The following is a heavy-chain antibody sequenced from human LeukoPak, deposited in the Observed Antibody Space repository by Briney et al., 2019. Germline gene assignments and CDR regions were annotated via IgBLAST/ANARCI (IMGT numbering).Heavy chain of an antibody. CDR3: ARGNPTLGIVATTYYYYGMDV. V-gene: IGHV4-34*01. D-gene: IGHD5-12*01. CDR1: GASFSSYY. Sequence: SETLSLTCAVYGASFSSYYWSWIRQPPGKWLEWIGEINHSGSTNYNTSLKRRVTISVDTSKNQFSLKLSSVTPADTAVYYCARGNPTLGIVATTYYYYGMDVWGKGTTVTVSS. CDR2: INHSGST. J-gene: IGHJ6*04.